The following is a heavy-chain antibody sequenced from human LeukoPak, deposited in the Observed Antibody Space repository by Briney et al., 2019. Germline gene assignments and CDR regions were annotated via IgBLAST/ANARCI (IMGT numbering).Heavy chain of an antibody. CDR1: GFTFSSYG. V-gene: IGHV3-33*06. Sequence: GGSLRLSCAASGFTFSSYGMHWVRQAPGTGLEWVSVICYDGSNKYYADSVKGRFTISRDTSKNTLYLQMNSLRAEDTVVYYCAKFIAGYDFWSGNHGDYWGQGTLVTVSS. CDR2: ICYDGSNK. J-gene: IGHJ4*02. CDR3: AKFIAGYDFWSGNHGDY. D-gene: IGHD3-3*01.